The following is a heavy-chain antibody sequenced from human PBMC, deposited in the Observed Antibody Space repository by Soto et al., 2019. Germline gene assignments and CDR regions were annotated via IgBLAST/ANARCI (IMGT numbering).Heavy chain of an antibody. CDR2: ISGSGGST. Sequence: GGSLRLSCAASGFTFSSYAMSWVHQAPGKGLEWVSAISGSGGSTYYADSVKGRFTISRANSKNTLYRQMNSLRAEDTAVYYCAKHAGRYYYGSGSYYTGLEFDYWGQGTLVTVSS. CDR3: AKHAGRYYYGSGSYYTGLEFDY. D-gene: IGHD3-10*01. CDR1: GFTFSSYA. J-gene: IGHJ4*02. V-gene: IGHV3-23*01.